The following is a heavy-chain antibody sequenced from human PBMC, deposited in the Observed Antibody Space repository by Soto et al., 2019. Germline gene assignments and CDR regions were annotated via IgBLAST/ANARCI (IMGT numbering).Heavy chain of an antibody. D-gene: IGHD3-22*01. CDR1: GYTFTKYA. V-gene: IGHV1-3*01. J-gene: IGHJ3*02. CDR2: INVGNGNT. CDR3: ARVRMGDYYDSSGYYRNDAFDI. Sequence: GASVKVSCKASGYTFTKYAIHWVRQAPGQRLEWLGWINVGNGNTEYSQKSQGRVTITRDTSATTVYMELSSLRSEDTALYFCARVRMGDYYDSSGYYRNDAFDIWGQGTMVTVS.